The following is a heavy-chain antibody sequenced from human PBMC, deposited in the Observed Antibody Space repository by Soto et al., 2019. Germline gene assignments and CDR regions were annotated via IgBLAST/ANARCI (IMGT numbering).Heavy chain of an antibody. CDR1: GFTFDDYA. Sequence: GGSLRLSCAASGFTFDDYAMHWVRQAPGKGLEWVSLISGDGGSTYYADSVKGRFTISRDNSKNSLYLQMNSLRTEDTALYYCAFGELLYAFDIWGQGTMVTVSS. CDR3: AFGELLYAFDI. D-gene: IGHD3-10*01. CDR2: ISGDGGST. V-gene: IGHV3-43*02. J-gene: IGHJ3*02.